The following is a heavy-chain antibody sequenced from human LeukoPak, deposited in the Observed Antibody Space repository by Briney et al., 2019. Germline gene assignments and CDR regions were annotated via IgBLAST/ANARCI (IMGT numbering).Heavy chain of an antibody. V-gene: IGHV4-38-2*02. CDR1: DFSISSGYF. CDR2: IHHSGTT. Sequence: SETLSLTCTVSDFSISSGYFWGWIRQPPGKGLEWIGSIHHSGTTYCNPSLTSRVTVSVDTSKNQFSLKVSSVTAADTAVYYCARDGEQLGEDYWGQGTLVTVSS. D-gene: IGHD6-6*01. J-gene: IGHJ4*02. CDR3: ARDGEQLGEDY.